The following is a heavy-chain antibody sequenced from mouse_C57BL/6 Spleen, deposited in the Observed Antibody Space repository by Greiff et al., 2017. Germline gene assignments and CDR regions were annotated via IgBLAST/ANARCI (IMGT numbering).Heavy chain of an antibody. Sequence: VQLQQSGPGLVAPSQSLSITCTVSGFSLTSYGVHWVRQPPGKGLEWLVVIWSDGSTTYNSALKSRLSITKDNSKSQVFLKMNSLQTDDTAMYYCARHGQLRLQAMDDWGQGTSVTVSS. V-gene: IGHV2-6-1*01. J-gene: IGHJ4*01. CDR2: IWSDGST. CDR3: ARHGQLRLQAMDD. CDR1: GFSLTSYG. D-gene: IGHD3-2*02.